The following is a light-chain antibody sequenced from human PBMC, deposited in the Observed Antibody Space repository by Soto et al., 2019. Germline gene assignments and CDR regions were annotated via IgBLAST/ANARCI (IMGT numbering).Light chain of an antibody. CDR1: QTITNW. V-gene: IGKV1-5*01. CDR3: QQYKSFWT. CDR2: DAS. Sequence: DIQMTQSPSILSASVGDRVTITCRSSQTITNWLAWYRQKPGKAPRLLIYDASSLESWVPSWFSGSGSGTEFTLTISSLQSEDFATYYCQQYKSFWTFGQGTKVDI. J-gene: IGKJ1*01.